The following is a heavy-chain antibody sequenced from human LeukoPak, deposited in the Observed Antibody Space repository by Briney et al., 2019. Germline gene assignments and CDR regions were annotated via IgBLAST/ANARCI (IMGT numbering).Heavy chain of an antibody. CDR1: GFTFSSYA. CDR3: AKSKESYYYGMDV. V-gene: IGHV3-23*01. CDR2: ISGSGDSI. J-gene: IGHJ6*02. Sequence: GGSLRLSCAASGFTFSSYALSWVRQAPGKGLEWVSAISGSGDSIYYADSVKGRFTISRDNSKNTLCLQMNSLRAEDTAVYYCAKSKESYYYGMDVWGQGTTVTVSS.